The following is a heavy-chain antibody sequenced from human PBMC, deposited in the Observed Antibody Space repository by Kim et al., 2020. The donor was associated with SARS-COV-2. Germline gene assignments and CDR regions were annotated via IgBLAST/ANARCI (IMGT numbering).Heavy chain of an antibody. J-gene: IGHJ5*01. CDR3: ARVDYLGWFDS. Sequence: SETLSLTCSVSGDSVTNSNYYWSWIRQPPGEGLEWIGYIYYSGTTNYNPSLNSRVTISLDTSKNHCSLKLTSLIAADTAMYYCARVDYLGWFDSWGRGTL. CDR2: IYYSGTT. V-gene: IGHV4-61*03. CDR1: GDSVTNSNYY. D-gene: IGHD4-17*01.